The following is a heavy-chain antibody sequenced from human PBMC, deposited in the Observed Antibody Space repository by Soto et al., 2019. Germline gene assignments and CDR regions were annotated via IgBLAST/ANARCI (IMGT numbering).Heavy chain of an antibody. J-gene: IGHJ4*02. CDR3: AKGPQYYYGSGNDHLDY. CDR2: ISGSGGST. V-gene: IGHV3-23*01. D-gene: IGHD3-10*01. Sequence: EVQLLESGGGLVQPGGSLRLSCAASGFTFSSYAMSWVRQAPGKGLEWVSAISGSGGSTYYADSVKGRFTISRDKSKNTLYLQMNSLRAEDTAVYYCAKGPQYYYGSGNDHLDYWGQGTLVTVSS. CDR1: GFTFSSYA.